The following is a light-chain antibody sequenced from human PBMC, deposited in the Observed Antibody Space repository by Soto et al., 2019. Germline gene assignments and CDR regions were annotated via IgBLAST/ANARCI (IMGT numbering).Light chain of an antibody. CDR1: QSVSSTY. J-gene: IGKJ3*01. CDR2: GAS. Sequence: EIVLTQSPGTLSLSPGERATLSCRASQSVSSTYLAWYQQKPGQAPRLLIYGASSRATGIADRFSGSGFGADFTLSISRLAPEYFAVYYCQHYDNSPFTFGRGTKVDIK. CDR3: QHYDNSPFT. V-gene: IGKV3-20*01.